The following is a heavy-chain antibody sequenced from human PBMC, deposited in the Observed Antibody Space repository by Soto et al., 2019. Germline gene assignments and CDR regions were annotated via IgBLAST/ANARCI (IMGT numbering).Heavy chain of an antibody. Sequence: ASVKVSCKASGYTFTGYYMHWVRQAPGQGLEWMGWINPNSGGTNYAQKFQGRVTMTRDTSISTAYMELSRLRSDDTAVYYCARARILLPELNWFDPWGQGTLVTVSS. CDR1: GYTFTGYY. CDR2: INPNSGGT. D-gene: IGHD1-26*01. CDR3: ARARILLPELNWFDP. V-gene: IGHV1-2*02. J-gene: IGHJ5*02.